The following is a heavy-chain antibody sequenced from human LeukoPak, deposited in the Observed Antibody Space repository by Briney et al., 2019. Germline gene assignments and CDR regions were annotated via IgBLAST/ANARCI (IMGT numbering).Heavy chain of an antibody. D-gene: IGHD3-22*01. V-gene: IGHV4-59*01. CDR3: ARGGDYYDSSGYQVGWFDP. Sequence: TXXLTCTVSGGSISSYYWSWIRQPPGKGLEWIGYIYYSGSTNYNPSLTSRVTISVDTSKNQFSLKLSSVTAADTAVYYCARGGDYYDSSGYQVGWFDPWGQGTLVTVSS. CDR1: GGSISSYY. CDR2: IYYSGST. J-gene: IGHJ5*02.